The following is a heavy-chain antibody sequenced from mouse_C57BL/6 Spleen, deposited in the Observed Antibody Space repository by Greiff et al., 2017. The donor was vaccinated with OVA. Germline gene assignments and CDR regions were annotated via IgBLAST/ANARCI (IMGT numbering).Heavy chain of an antibody. J-gene: IGHJ3*01. CDR3: ARGVPNRWFGY. D-gene: IGHD6-1*01. CDR2: ISSGRSTI. V-gene: IGHV5-17*01. CDR1: GFTFSDYG. Sequence: EVQRVESGGGLVKPGGSLKLSCAASGFTFSDYGMHWVRQAPEKGLEWVAYISSGRSTIYYADTVKGRFTISRDNAKNTLFLQMTSLRSEDTAMYYCARGVPNRWFGYWGQGTLVTVSA.